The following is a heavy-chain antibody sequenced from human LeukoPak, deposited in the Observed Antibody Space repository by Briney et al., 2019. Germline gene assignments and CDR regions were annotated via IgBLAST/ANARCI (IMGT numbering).Heavy chain of an antibody. CDR3: ARAGDGYCSSTSCYQRWFDP. D-gene: IGHD2-2*01. CDR2: INPNSGGT. V-gene: IGHV1-2*02. Sequence: CCSADRNTVTGDKMVCVGGARRLKHERMGWINPNSGGTNYAQKFQGRVTMTRDTSISTAYMELSRLRSDDTAVYYCARAGDGYCSSTSCYQRWFDPWGQGTLVTVSS. CDR1: RNTVTGDK. J-gene: IGHJ5*02.